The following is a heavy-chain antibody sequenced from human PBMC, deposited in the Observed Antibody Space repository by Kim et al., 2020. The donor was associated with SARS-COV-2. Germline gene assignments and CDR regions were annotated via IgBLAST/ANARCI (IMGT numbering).Heavy chain of an antibody. CDR3: ARRVPYYYGSGSYYGWF. CDR1: GFTFSSYA. CDR2: ISYDGSNK. Sequence: GGSLRLSCAASGFTFSSYAMHWVRQAPGKGLEWVAVISYDGSNKYYADSVKGRFTISRDNSKNTLYLQMNSLRAEDTAVYYCARRVPYYYGSGSYYGWF. J-gene: IGHJ5*01. V-gene: IGHV3-30*04. D-gene: IGHD3-10*01.